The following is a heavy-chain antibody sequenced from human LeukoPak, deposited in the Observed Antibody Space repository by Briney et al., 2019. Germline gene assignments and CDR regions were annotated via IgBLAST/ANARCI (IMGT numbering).Heavy chain of an antibody. V-gene: IGHV3-64D*06. Sequence: PGGSLRLSCPASGFTFSSYAMHWVRQAPGKGLEYVSAISSNGGSTYYADSVKGRFTISRDNSKNTLYLQMSSLRAEDTAVYYCVKGSYGSGSYFDYWGQGTLVTVSS. CDR2: ISSNGGST. J-gene: IGHJ4*02. D-gene: IGHD3-10*01. CDR1: GFTFSSYA. CDR3: VKGSYGSGSYFDY.